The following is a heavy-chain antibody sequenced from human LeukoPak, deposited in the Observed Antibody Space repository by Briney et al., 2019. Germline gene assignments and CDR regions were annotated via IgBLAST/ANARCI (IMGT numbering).Heavy chain of an antibody. J-gene: IGHJ5*01. Sequence: PSETLSLTCAVYGGSFSGYYWSWVRQAPGKGLEWVAAIDRSGGSTFYADSVKGRFTISKDNSKNTLYLQINSLRVDDTAIYYCARGSHGEHDSWGQGTLVTVSS. CDR2: IDRSGGST. CDR3: ARGSHGEHDS. CDR1: GGSFSGYY. V-gene: IGHV3-23*01. D-gene: IGHD4-17*01.